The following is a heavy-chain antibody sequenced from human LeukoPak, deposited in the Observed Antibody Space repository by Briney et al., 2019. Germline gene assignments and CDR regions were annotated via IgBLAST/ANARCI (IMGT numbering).Heavy chain of an antibody. CDR3: ARGALMGYSYAIYYFDY. CDR2: INHSGST. CDR1: GGSISSGGYY. D-gene: IGHD5-18*01. V-gene: IGHV4-30-2*01. Sequence: SQTLSLTCTVSGGSISSGGYYWSWIRQPPGKGLEWIGEINHSGSTNYNPSLKSRVTISVDTSKNQFSLKLSSVTAADTAVYYCARGALMGYSYAIYYFDYWGQGTLVTVSS. J-gene: IGHJ4*02.